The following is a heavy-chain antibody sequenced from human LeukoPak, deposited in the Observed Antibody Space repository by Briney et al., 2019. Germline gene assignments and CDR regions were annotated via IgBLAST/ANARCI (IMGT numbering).Heavy chain of an antibody. V-gene: IGHV1-2*02. CDR3: ARDYGWDASFDY. Sequence: ASVKVSCKASGYTFTGHYMHWVRQAPGQGLEWMGWINPNSGGTSYAQKFQGRVTMTRDTSISTAYMELSRLRSDDTAVYYCARDYGWDASFDYWGQGTLVTVSS. D-gene: IGHD2-8*02. CDR1: GYTFTGHY. J-gene: IGHJ4*02. CDR2: INPNSGGT.